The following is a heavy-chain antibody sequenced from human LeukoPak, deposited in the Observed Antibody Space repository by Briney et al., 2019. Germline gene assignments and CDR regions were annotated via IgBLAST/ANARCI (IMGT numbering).Heavy chain of an antibody. J-gene: IGHJ2*01. CDR2: IYYSGST. CDR1: GGSISSYY. CDR3: ARTYYDSSGYYLESYWYFDL. D-gene: IGHD3-22*01. V-gene: IGHV4-59*08. Sequence: SETLSLTCTVSGGSISSYYWSWIRQPPGKGLEWIGYIYYSGSTNYNPSLKSPVTISVDTSKNQFSLKLSSVTAADTAVYYCARTYYDSSGYYLESYWYFDLWGRGTLVTVSS.